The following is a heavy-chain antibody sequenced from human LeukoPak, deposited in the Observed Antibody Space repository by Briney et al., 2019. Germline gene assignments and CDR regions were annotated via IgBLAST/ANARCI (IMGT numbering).Heavy chain of an antibody. CDR3: AKQAPQWLVLYYFDY. D-gene: IGHD6-19*01. CDR2: MSGSGGST. J-gene: IGHJ4*02. V-gene: IGHV3-23*01. CDR1: GFTFSSYA. Sequence: GGSLRLSCAASGFTFSSYAMSWVRQAPGKGLEWDSAMSGSGGSTYYAGSVKGRFTIPRDNSKHTLYLQMNSLRAEDKGVYYGAKQAPQWLVLYYFDYWGQGTLVTVSS.